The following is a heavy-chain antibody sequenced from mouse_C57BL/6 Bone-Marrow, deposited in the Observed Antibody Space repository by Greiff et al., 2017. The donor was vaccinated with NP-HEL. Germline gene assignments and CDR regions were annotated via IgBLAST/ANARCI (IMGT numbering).Heavy chain of an antibody. CDR3: TRKDYYGKAWFAY. CDR1: GYTFTDYE. CDR2: IDPETGGT. D-gene: IGHD1-1*01. V-gene: IGHV1-15*01. J-gene: IGHJ3*01. Sequence: VQLQQSGAELVRPGASVTLSCTASGYTFTDYEMHWVKQTPVHGLEWIGAIDPETGGTASNQKFKGKAILTADKSSSTAYMELLSLTSEDSAVYYWTRKDYYGKAWFAYWGQGTLVTVSA.